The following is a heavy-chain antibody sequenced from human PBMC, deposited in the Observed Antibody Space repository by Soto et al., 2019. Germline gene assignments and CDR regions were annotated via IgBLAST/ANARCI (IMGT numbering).Heavy chain of an antibody. J-gene: IGHJ4*02. CDR1: GITFSGYW. V-gene: IGHV3-74*01. CDR2: VGSDGSGT. CDR3: ATVFED. Sequence: EVQLVESGGGSVQPGGSLRLSCVASGITFSGYWMHWVRQVPGKGMVWVARVGSDGSGTSYADSVQGRFTISRDNAKNTLYLQMNSLRVEDTAVYYCATVFEDWGRGVRVTVSS.